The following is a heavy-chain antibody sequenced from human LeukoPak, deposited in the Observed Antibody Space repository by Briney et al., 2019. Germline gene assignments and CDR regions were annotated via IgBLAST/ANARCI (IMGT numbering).Heavy chain of an antibody. CDR1: GGSFSGYY. Sequence: PSETLSLTCAVYGGSFSGYYWSWIRQPPGKGLEWIGEINHSGSTNYNPSLKSRVTISVDTSKNQFSLKLSSVTAADTAVYYCARGRDGYNDAFDIWGQETMVTVSS. V-gene: IGHV4-34*01. J-gene: IGHJ3*02. D-gene: IGHD5-24*01. CDR2: INHSGST. CDR3: ARGRDGYNDAFDI.